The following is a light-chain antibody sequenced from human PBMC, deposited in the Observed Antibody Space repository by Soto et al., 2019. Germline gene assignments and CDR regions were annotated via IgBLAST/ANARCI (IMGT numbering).Light chain of an antibody. CDR1: SSNIGAGYD. CDR2: GNS. J-gene: IGLJ1*01. CDR3: QSYDSSRSEV. V-gene: IGLV1-40*01. Sequence: QSVLTQPPSVSGAPGQRVTISCTGSSSNIGAGYDVHWYQQLPGTAPNLLIYGNSNRPSGVPDRFSGSKSGTSASLAITGLQAEDEADYYCQSYDSSRSEVFGTGTKVTVL.